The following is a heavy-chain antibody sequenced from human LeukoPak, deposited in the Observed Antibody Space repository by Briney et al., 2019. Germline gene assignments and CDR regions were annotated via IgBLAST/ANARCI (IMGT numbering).Heavy chain of an antibody. Sequence: SGTLSLTCAVYGGSFSGYYWSWIRQPPGKGLEWIGEINHSGSTNYNPSLKSRVTISVDTSKNQFSLKLSSVTAADTAVYYCARGDTAMVYFDYWGQGALVTVSS. J-gene: IGHJ4*02. CDR2: INHSGST. CDR3: ARGDTAMVYFDY. CDR1: GGSFSGYY. V-gene: IGHV4-34*01. D-gene: IGHD5-18*01.